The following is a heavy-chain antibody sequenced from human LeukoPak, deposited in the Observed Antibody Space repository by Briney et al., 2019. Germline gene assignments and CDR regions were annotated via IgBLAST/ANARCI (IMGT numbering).Heavy chain of an antibody. D-gene: IGHD2-21*02. CDR1: GYTFSDYY. CDR2: INPNSGDT. V-gene: IGHV1-2*02. CDR3: ARAEMIMTANY. Sequence: GASVKVSCKTSGYTFSDYYIHWIRQAPGQGLEWVGWINPNSGDTDYARKFQGRVTVTRDTSISTAYMELSRLRSDDTAVYYCARAEMIMTANYWGQGTLVTVSS. J-gene: IGHJ4*02.